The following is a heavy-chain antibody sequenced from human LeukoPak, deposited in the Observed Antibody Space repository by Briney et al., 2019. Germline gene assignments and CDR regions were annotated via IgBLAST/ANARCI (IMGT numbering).Heavy chain of an antibody. V-gene: IGHV1-2*02. J-gene: IGHJ6*03. Sequence: ASVKVSCKASGYTFTDYYIHWVRQAPGQGIEWVGWINPNSGGTNYAQNFQGRVTMTRDTSISTAYMELNSLTSDDTAVYYCARGSAVTTLPWFYYFMDVWGKGTTVTVSS. CDR3: ARGSAVTTLPWFYYFMDV. D-gene: IGHD4-17*01. CDR2: INPNSGGT. CDR1: GYTFTDYY.